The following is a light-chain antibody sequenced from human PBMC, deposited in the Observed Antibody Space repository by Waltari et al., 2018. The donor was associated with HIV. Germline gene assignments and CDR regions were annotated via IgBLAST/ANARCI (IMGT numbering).Light chain of an antibody. CDR1: SSNIGSNN. CDR2: SNN. V-gene: IGLV1-44*01. CDR3: AAWDDSLNGWV. J-gene: IGLJ3*02. Sequence: QSVLTQPPSASGTHGQRVTISCSRSSSNIGSNNVNWYQQIPGTAPKLLIYSNNQRPSGFPDRFSGSKSGTSASLAISGLQSEDEADYYCAAWDDSLNGWVFGGGTKLTVL.